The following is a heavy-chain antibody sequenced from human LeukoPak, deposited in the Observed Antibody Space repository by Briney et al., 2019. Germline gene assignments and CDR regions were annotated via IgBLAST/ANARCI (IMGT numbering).Heavy chain of an antibody. J-gene: IGHJ5*02. CDR1: GGSFSGYY. Sequence: SEALSLTCAVYGGSFSGYYWSWIRQPPGKGLEWIGEINHSGSTNYNPSLKSRVTISVDTSKNQFSLKLSSVTAADTAVYYCARVKFVRFDPWGQGTLVTVSS. V-gene: IGHV4-34*01. CDR3: ARVKFVRFDP. CDR2: INHSGST.